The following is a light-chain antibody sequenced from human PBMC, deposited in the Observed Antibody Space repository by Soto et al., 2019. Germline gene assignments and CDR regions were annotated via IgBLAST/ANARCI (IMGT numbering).Light chain of an antibody. CDR2: DVS. V-gene: IGLV2-14*03. J-gene: IGLJ1*01. Sequence: QSALTQPASVSGSPGQSITISCTGTSSDVGGYNYVSWYQQFPGKAPKLMIYDVSNRPSGISNRFSGSKSGNTASLTISGLQAEDEAEYYCNSYTSSSTFVFGTGTKLTVL. CDR1: SSDVGGYNY. CDR3: NSYTSSSTFV.